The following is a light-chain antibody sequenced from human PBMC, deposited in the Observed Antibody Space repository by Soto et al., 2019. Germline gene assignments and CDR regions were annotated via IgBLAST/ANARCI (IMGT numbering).Light chain of an antibody. CDR1: QSVSSN. V-gene: IGKV3-15*01. CDR3: QEYNNWPPGT. CDR2: GAS. J-gene: IGKJ1*01. Sequence: EIVMKQSPATLSVSPAERATLSCRASQSVSSNLAWYQQKPGQAPRILIYGASTRATGIPARFSGSGSGTDFTISISSLQAEDFAVYYCQEYNNWPPGTFGKGTKVEIK.